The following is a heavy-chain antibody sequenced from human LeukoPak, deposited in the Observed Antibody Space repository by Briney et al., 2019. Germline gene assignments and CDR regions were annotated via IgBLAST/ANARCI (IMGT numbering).Heavy chain of an antibody. CDR1: GFDFSGFY. Sequence: GGSLKLSCAASGFDFSGFYMHWVRQASGRGLEWVGLIRNKPSSYTTVYAASVKGRFTISRDDSKNTAYLQMNSLRAEDTAVYYCARDPELEHSAYTYGQLDYWGQGTLVTVSS. V-gene: IGHV3-73*01. CDR2: IRNKPSSYTT. D-gene: IGHD5-18*01. J-gene: IGHJ4*02. CDR3: ARDPELEHSAYTYGQLDY.